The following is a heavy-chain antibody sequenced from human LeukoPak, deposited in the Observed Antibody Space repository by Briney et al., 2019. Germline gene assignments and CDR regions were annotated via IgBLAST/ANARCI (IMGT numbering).Heavy chain of an antibody. D-gene: IGHD5-24*01. CDR2: IYNSGNT. Sequence: PSETLSLTCTVSGGSISSYYWSWIRQPAGKGLEWIGYIYNSGNTSYNLFLKSRVTISADTSKNQFSLKLTSVTAADTAVYYCARYRGTYGYYFDYWGQGKLVIVSS. CDR3: ARYRGTYGYYFDY. CDR1: GGSISSYY. J-gene: IGHJ4*02. V-gene: IGHV4-59*01.